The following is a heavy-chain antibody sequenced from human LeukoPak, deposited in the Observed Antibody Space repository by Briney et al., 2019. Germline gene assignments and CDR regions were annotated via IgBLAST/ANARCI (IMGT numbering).Heavy chain of an antibody. J-gene: IGHJ4*02. V-gene: IGHV3-48*03. D-gene: IGHD1-1*01. CDR2: ISSSGRTI. CDR1: GFTFSSYE. CDR3: ARDDLPWKVTDY. Sequence: PGGSLRLSCAASGFTFSSYEMNWVRQAPGKGLEWVSYISSSGRTIYNADSVKGRFTISRDNAKNSLYLQMNSLRAEDTAVYYCARDDLPWKVTDYWGQGTLVTVSS.